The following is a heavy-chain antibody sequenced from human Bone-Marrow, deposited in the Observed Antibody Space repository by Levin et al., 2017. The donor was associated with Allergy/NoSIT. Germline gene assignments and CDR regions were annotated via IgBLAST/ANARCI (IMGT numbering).Heavy chain of an antibody. CDR1: GYTFTGYY. Sequence: ASVKVSCKASGYTFTGYYMHWVRQAPGQGLEWMGWINPNSGGTNYAQKFQGRVTMTRDTSISTAYMELSRLRSDDTAVYYCARVFGELTAGTDYWGQGTLVTVSS. CDR3: ARVFGELTAGTDY. D-gene: IGHD6-13*01. V-gene: IGHV1-2*02. J-gene: IGHJ4*02. CDR2: INPNSGGT.